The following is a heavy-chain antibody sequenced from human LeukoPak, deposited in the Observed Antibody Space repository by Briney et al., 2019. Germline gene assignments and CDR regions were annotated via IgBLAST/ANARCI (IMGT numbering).Heavy chain of an antibody. V-gene: IGHV4-39*07. CDR3: ARLSGSYSMSDAFDI. Sequence: KPSETLSLTCTVSGGSISSSSYYWGWIRQPPGKGLEWIGSIYYSGSTYYNPSLKSRVTISVDRSKNQFSLKLSSVTAADTAVYYCARLSGSYSMSDAFDIWGQGTMVTVSS. J-gene: IGHJ3*02. CDR1: GGSISSSSYY. CDR2: IYYSGST. D-gene: IGHD1-26*01.